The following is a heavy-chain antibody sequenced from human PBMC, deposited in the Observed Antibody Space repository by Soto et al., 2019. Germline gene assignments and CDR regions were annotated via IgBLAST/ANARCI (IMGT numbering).Heavy chain of an antibody. D-gene: IGHD4-17*01. Sequence: SETLSLTCTVSGGSISSSNYYWGWIRQPPGKGLEWIGSIYYNGSTYYNPSLKSRVTISVDTSKNQFSLKLSSVTAADTAVYYCARHYGDYYYYYGMDVWGQGPTVTVSS. CDR3: ARHYGDYYYYYGMDV. J-gene: IGHJ6*02. CDR2: IYYNGST. CDR1: GGSISSSNYY. V-gene: IGHV4-39*01.